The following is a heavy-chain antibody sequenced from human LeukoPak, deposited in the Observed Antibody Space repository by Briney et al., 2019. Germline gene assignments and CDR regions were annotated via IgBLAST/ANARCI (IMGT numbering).Heavy chain of an antibody. V-gene: IGHV5-51*01. CDR2: IYPGDSQS. CDR3: ARYNAGSLDF. J-gene: IGHJ4*02. CDR1: EYSFSTNW. D-gene: IGHD3-10*01. Sequence: GESLKISCKAYEYSFSTNWIGWVRQMPGKGLEWMGLIYPGDSQSKYSPSFQGHVTFSADTSRNTAYLQWNSLKASDTAMYYCARYNAGSLDFWGQGTMIYVSS.